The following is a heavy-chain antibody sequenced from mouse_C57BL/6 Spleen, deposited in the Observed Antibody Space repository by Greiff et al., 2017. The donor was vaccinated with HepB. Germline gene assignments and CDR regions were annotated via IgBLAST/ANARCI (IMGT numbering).Heavy chain of an antibody. CDR1: GFNIKDDY. V-gene: IGHV14-4*01. CDR3: TTWVYYSNY. CDR2: IDPENGDT. D-gene: IGHD2-5*01. Sequence: EVQLQQPGAELVRPGASVKLSCTASGFNIKDDYMHWVKQRPEQGLEWIGSIDPENGDTEYASKFQGKATITADTSSNTAYLQLSSLTSEDTAGYYCTTWVYYSNYWGQGTTLTVSS. J-gene: IGHJ2*01.